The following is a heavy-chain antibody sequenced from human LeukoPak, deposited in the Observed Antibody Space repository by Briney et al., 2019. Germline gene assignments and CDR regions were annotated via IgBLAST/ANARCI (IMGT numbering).Heavy chain of an antibody. Sequence: AGGSLRLSCAASGFIFSTFGMHWVRQAPGKGREWVAFIGHDGSKIYYADSVQGRFTISRDNSKNTLYLEMNSLSGEDTALYYCAKDHVTWGNRYFDHWGQGTLGTVSS. D-gene: IGHD3-16*01. CDR3: AKDHVTWGNRYFDH. CDR1: GFIFSTFG. V-gene: IGHV3-30*02. J-gene: IGHJ4*02. CDR2: IGHDGSKI.